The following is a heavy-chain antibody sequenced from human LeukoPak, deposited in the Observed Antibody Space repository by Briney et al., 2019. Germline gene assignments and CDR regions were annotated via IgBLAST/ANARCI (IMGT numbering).Heavy chain of an antibody. D-gene: IGHD3-22*01. Sequence: SQTLSLTCTVSGGSISSGGYYWSWIRQHPGKGLEWIGYIYYSGSTHYNPSLKSRVTISVDTSKNQFSLKLSSVTAADTAVYYCARGSAYYYDSSGYHRAFDIWGQGTMVTVSS. CDR2: IYYSGST. V-gene: IGHV4-31*03. CDR1: GGSISSGGYY. CDR3: ARGSAYYYDSSGYHRAFDI. J-gene: IGHJ3*02.